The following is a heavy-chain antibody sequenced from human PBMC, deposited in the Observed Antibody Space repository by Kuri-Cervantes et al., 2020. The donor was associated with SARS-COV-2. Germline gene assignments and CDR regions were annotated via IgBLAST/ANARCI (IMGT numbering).Heavy chain of an antibody. CDR2: TYYSGST. V-gene: IGHV4-59*01. D-gene: IGHD6-13*01. J-gene: IGHJ5*02. Sequence: ESLKISCTVSGGSISSYYWSWIRQPPGKGLEWIGYTYYSGSTNYNPSLKSRVTISVDTSKNQFSLKLSSVTAADTAVYYCARDRGRIAAAGIGWFDPWGQGTLVTVSS. CDR3: ARDRGRIAAAGIGWFDP. CDR1: GGSISSYY.